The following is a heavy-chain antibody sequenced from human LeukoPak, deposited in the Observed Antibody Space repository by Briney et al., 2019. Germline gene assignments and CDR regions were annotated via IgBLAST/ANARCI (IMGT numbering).Heavy chain of an antibody. CDR1: GFTFSSYW. J-gene: IGHJ4*02. D-gene: IGHD2-2*01. Sequence: PGLALTLSCAASGFTFSSYWMSWVRQAPGNALEWVANINQDESEKYYVDSVKRQVTISRDNAQKPLFLQMNSLRAEDTAVYYCARKLAPVFDYWGQGTLVTVSS. V-gene: IGHV3-7*03. CDR2: INQDESEK. CDR3: ARKLAPVFDY.